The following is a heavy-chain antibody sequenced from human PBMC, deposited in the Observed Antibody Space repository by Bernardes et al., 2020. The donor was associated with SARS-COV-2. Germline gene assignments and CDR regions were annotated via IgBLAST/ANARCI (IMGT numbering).Heavy chain of an antibody. CDR2: IYYSGST. CDR3: AGVDYNESDGYYYPFDY. J-gene: IGHJ4*02. D-gene: IGHD3-22*01. Sequence: SETLSLTCTVSGGSISSGGYYWSWIRQHPGKGLEWIGYIYYSGSTFYNPSLQSRVTISVDTSKNQLSLRLSSVTAADTAVYYCAGVDYNESDGYYYPFDYWGRGTLVTVSS. CDR1: GGSISSGGYY. V-gene: IGHV4-31*03.